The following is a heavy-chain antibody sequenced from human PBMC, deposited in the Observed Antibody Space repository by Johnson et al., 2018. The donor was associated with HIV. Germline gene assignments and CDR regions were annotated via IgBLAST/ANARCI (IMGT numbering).Heavy chain of an antibody. CDR2: ISSDGSNK. Sequence: QVQLVESGGGVVQPGRSLRLSCAASGFTFSSYAMHWVRQAPGKGLEWVAVISSDGSNKYYADSVKGRFTISRDNSKNTLYLQINSLRAEDTAVYYCAREKIRAFDIWGQGTMVTVSS. V-gene: IGHV3-30*04. CDR3: AREKIRAFDI. J-gene: IGHJ3*02. CDR1: GFTFSSYA.